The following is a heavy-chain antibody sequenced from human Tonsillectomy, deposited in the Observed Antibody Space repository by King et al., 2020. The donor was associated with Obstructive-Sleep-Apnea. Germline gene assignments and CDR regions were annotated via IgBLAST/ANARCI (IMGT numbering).Heavy chain of an antibody. CDR1: GFTFSRYD. CDR3: AKDSGDSDSSGHFDY. D-gene: IGHD3-22*01. V-gene: IGHV3-23*04. J-gene: IGHJ4*02. Sequence: QLVQSGGGLVQPGGSLRVSCAASGFTFSRYDMSWVRQAPGKGLEWVSVISGSGAGTYYADSVKGRFTISRDNSKNTLYLQMNSLSAEDTAVYCCAKDSGDSDSSGHFDYWGQGTLVTVSS. CDR2: ISGSGAGT.